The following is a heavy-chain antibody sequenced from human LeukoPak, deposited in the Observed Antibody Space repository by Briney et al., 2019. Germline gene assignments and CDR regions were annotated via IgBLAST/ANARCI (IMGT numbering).Heavy chain of an antibody. V-gene: IGHV4-4*07. J-gene: IGHJ4*02. CDR3: ARGPPPDFDY. CDR1: GDSISNYY. Sequence: PSETLSLTCTVSGDSISNYYWSWIRQPAGKGLEWIGRIYTSGSTDYNPSLKSRVTMSVDTSKNQFSLKVNSVTAADTAVYYCARGPPPDFDYWGLGTLVTVSS. CDR2: IYTSGST.